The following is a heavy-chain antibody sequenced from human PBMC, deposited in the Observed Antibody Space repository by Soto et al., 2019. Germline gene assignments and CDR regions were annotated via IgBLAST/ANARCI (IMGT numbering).Heavy chain of an antibody. CDR1: GGTFSSYA. J-gene: IGHJ4*02. D-gene: IGHD2-15*01. Sequence: QVQLVQSGAEVQKPGSSVKVSCKASGGTFSSYAISWVRQAPGQGLEWMGGIIPIFGTANYAQKFQGRVTITADESTSTAYMELSSLRSEDTAVYYCARGYCSGGSCYSEPMFDYWGQGTLVTVSS. CDR3: ARGYCSGGSCYSEPMFDY. CDR2: IIPIFGTA. V-gene: IGHV1-69*01.